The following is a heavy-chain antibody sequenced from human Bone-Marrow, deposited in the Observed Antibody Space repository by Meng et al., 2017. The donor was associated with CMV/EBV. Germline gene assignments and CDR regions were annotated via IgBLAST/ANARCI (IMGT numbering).Heavy chain of an antibody. Sequence: GQRQESGPGLGKPSETLSPTCTVSGGSTSSYYWSWIRQPAGKGLEWIGRIYTSGSTNYNPSLKSRVTMSVDTSKNQFSLKLSSVTAADTAVYYCARAMVRGVQRYFDYWGQGTLVTVSS. CDR1: GGSTSSYY. V-gene: IGHV4-4*07. CDR3: ARAMVRGVQRYFDY. D-gene: IGHD3-10*01. J-gene: IGHJ4*02. CDR2: IYTSGST.